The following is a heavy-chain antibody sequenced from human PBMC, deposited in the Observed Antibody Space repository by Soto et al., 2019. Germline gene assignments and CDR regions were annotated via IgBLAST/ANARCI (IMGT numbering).Heavy chain of an antibody. CDR2: IKSKTDGGTT. Sequence: GGSLRLSCAASGFTFSNAWMSWVRQAPGKGLEWVGRIKSKTDGGTTDYAAPVKGRFTISRDDSKNTLYLQMNSLKTEDTAVYYCTCRHPPYSMGFMDVWGKGTTVTVSS. J-gene: IGHJ6*03. D-gene: IGHD4-4*01. V-gene: IGHV3-15*01. CDR1: GFTFSNAW. CDR3: TCRHPPYSMGFMDV.